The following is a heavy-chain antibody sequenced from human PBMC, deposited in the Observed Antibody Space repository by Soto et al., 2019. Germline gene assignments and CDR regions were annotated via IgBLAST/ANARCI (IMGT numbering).Heavy chain of an antibody. CDR1: GGSISSSNW. CDR3: ASDRRREWELPVDNDGMDV. J-gene: IGHJ6*04. Sequence: QVQLQESGPGLVKPSGTLSLTCAVSGGSISSSNWWSWVRQPPGKGLEWIGEIYHSGSTNYNPSLRSRATISVDQSKHKVYLKLCAVTAADKAVYYSASDRRREWELPVDNDGMDVWGEGSKVTVSS. D-gene: IGHD1-26*01. CDR2: IYHSGST. V-gene: IGHV4-4*02.